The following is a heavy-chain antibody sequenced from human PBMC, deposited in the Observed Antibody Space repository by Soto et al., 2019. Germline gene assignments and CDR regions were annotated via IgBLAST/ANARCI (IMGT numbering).Heavy chain of an antibody. CDR2: ISSSSSTI. D-gene: IGHD1-26*01. CDR3: AREGGSLNWFDP. Sequence: EVQLVESGGGLVQPGGSLRLSCAASGFTFSSYSMNWVRQAPGKGLEWVSYISSSSSTIYYAYSVKGRFTISRDNAKNSLYLQRNSLRDEDTAVYYCAREGGSLNWFDPWGQGTLVTVSS. CDR1: GFTFSSYS. J-gene: IGHJ5*02. V-gene: IGHV3-48*02.